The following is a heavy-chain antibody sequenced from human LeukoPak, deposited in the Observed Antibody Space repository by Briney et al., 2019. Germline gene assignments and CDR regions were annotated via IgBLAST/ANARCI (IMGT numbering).Heavy chain of an antibody. CDR1: GYTFTGYY. CDR2: INPNSGGT. D-gene: IGHD6-13*01. CDR3: ARGTGYSSTLTPNQPFDY. J-gene: IGHJ4*02. Sequence: ASVKVTCKASGYTFTGYYVHWARQAPGQGLEWMGWINPNSGGTTYAQRFQGRVTMTRDTSISTAYMELSRMRSDDTAVYYCARGTGYSSTLTPNQPFDYWGQGTLVTVSS. V-gene: IGHV1-2*02.